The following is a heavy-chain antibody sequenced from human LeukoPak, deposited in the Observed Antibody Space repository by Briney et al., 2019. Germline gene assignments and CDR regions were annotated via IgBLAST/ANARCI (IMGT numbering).Heavy chain of an antibody. CDR1: GYTYTSYG. J-gene: IGHJ4*02. CDR2: INPNSGDT. CDR3: ARTPRNGYIEGY. Sequence: ASVKVSCKASGYTYTSYGISWVRQAPGQGLEWMGWINPNSGDTGYAQNFQGRVTMTRDTSISTAYMELSSLRSEDTAVYYCARTPRNGYIEGYWGQGTLVTVSS. V-gene: IGHV1-8*02. D-gene: IGHD5-24*01.